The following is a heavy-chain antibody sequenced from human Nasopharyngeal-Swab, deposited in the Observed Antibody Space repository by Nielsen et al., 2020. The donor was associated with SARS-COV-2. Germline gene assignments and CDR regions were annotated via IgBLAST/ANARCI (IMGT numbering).Heavy chain of an antibody. Sequence: WVRQAPGQGLEWMGGIIPIFGTANYAQKFQGRVTITADESTSTAYMELSSPRSEDTAVYYCASPPGYYDSSGYFRNWGQGTLVTVSS. V-gene: IGHV1-69*01. D-gene: IGHD3-22*01. CDR2: IIPIFGTA. J-gene: IGHJ4*02. CDR3: ASPPGYYDSSGYFRN.